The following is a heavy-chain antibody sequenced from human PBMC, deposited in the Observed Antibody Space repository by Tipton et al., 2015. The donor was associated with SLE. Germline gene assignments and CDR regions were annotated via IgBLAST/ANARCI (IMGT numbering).Heavy chain of an antibody. Sequence: SLRLSCAASGFTFSSYGMHWVRQAPGKGLEWVANIKEDGSEKHYVDSVKDRLTTSRDNAKNSLYLQMNSLRAEDTAVYYCARGKYYFDYWGQGTLVTVSS. CDR3: ARGKYYFDY. CDR2: IKEDGSEK. J-gene: IGHJ4*02. CDR1: GFTFSSYG. V-gene: IGHV3-7*01.